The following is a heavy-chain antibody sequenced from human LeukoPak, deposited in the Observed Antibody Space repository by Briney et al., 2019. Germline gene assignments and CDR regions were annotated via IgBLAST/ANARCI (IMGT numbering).Heavy chain of an antibody. D-gene: IGHD2-2*01. CDR1: GGSISSGDYY. V-gene: IGHV4-30-4*01. CDR3: AREPAAMGWFDP. CDR2: IYYSGST. J-gene: IGHJ5*02. Sequence: SETLSLTCTVSGGSISSGDYYWSWIRQPPGKGLEWIGYIYYSGSTYYNPSLKSRVTISVDTSKNQFSLKLSSVTAADTAVYYCAREPAAMGWFDPWGQETLVTVSS.